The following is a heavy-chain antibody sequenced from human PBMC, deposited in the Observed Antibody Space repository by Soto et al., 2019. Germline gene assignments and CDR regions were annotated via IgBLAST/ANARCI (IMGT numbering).Heavy chain of an antibody. D-gene: IGHD7-27*01. CDR2: ISGSGGST. Sequence: GGSLRLSCAASGFTFSIFAMIWVLQSPGKGLEWVSTISGSGGSTYYADAVKGRFTISRDNSVGTLYLQMKSLRVEDTAIYYCAKEVSLGSTVDLGYWGQGALVTVSS. V-gene: IGHV3-23*01. J-gene: IGHJ4*02. CDR3: AKEVSLGSTVDLGY. CDR1: GFTFSIFA.